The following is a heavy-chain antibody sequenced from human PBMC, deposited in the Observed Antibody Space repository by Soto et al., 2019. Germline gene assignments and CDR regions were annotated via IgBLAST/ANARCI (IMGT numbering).Heavy chain of an antibody. J-gene: IGHJ5*02. CDR2: ISGSGGST. V-gene: IGHV3-23*01. D-gene: IGHD6-13*01. Sequence: GGSLRLSCAASGFTFSSYAMSWVRQAPGKGLEWVSAISGSGGSTYYGDSVKGRFTISRDNSKNTLFLQMNSLRAEDTAVYYCAKDLRQLVRGWFDPWGQGTLVTVSS. CDR3: AKDLRQLVRGWFDP. CDR1: GFTFSSYA.